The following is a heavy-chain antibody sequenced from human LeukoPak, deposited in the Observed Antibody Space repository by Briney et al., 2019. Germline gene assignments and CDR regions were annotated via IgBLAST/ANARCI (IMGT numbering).Heavy chain of an antibody. D-gene: IGHD5-18*01. Sequence: SETLSLTCTVSGGSISSGSYYWSWIRQPAGKGLEWIGRIYTSGSTNYNPSLKSRVTISVDTSKNQFSLKLSSVTAADTAVYYCARDGNSYGDYWGQGTLVTVSS. CDR1: GGSISSGSYY. CDR2: IYTSGST. J-gene: IGHJ4*02. V-gene: IGHV4-61*02. CDR3: ARDGNSYGDY.